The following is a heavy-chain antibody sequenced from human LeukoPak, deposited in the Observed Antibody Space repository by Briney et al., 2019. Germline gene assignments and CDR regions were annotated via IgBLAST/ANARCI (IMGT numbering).Heavy chain of an antibody. Sequence: GGSLRLSCTTSGFTFSSYAMSWVRQAPGKGLEWVSAINGFGDSTYYGDSVKGRLTISRDNSKNTLYLQMDNLRAEDTAVYYCARDVGARLPGYWGRGILVTVSS. CDR2: INGFGDST. CDR1: GFTFSSYA. J-gene: IGHJ4*02. D-gene: IGHD6-6*01. V-gene: IGHV3-23*01. CDR3: ARDVGARLPGY.